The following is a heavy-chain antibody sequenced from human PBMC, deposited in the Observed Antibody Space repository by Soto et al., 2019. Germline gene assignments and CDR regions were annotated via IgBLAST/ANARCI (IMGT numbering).Heavy chain of an antibody. V-gene: IGHV3-23*01. D-gene: IGHD2-21*01. CDR3: AKGDQERQWVFLHN. CDR2: IRGNGGET. J-gene: IGHJ4*02. Sequence: EVQVLESGGGLVQPGGSLRLSCVASGYTFSNYGMTWVRQAPGKGMEWVSAIRGNGGETFYADSVKGRFTISRDNSKNTLYLQMNSLRAEDTAVYHCAKGDQERQWVFLHNWGQGTLVTVSS. CDR1: GYTFSNYG.